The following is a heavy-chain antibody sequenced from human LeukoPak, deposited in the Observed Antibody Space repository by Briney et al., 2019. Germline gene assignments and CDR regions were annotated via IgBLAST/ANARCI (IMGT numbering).Heavy chain of an antibody. Sequence: ASVKVSCKASGYTFTSYDINWVRQATGQGLEWMGWMNPNSGNTGYAQKFQGRVTMTRNTSISTAYMELSSLRSEDTAVYYCARDGDYYGSGSYYNIWGQGTLVTVSS. CDR1: GYTFTSYD. J-gene: IGHJ4*02. V-gene: IGHV1-8*01. CDR3: ARDGDYYGSGSYYNI. CDR2: MNPNSGNT. D-gene: IGHD3-10*01.